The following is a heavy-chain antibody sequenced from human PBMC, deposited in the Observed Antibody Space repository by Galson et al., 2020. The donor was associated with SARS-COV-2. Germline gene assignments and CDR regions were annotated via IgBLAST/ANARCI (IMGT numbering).Heavy chain of an antibody. D-gene: IGHD3-3*01. J-gene: IGHJ2*01. V-gene: IGHV3-9*01. CDR2: ISWNSGSI. CDR1: GFTFDDYA. Sequence: TGGSLRLSCAASGFTFDDYAMHWVRQAPGKGLEWVSGISWNSGSIGYSDSVKGRFTISRDNAKNSLYLQMNSLRAEDTALYYCAKDIHRDDFWSGWFGLWGRGTLVTVSS. CDR3: AKDIHRDDFWSGWFGL.